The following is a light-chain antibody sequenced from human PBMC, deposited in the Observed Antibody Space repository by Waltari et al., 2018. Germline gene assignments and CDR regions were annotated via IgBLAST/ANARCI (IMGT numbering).Light chain of an antibody. Sequence: DIQLTQSPSFLSASVGDRVTITCRASQGISSYLAWYQQKPGKAPKLLIYAASTLQSGVPSRFSGSGYGKELTRTSSRLQPEEFATYTCQQLNSYHRTFGQGTKVEIK. V-gene: IGKV1-9*01. CDR3: QQLNSYHRT. CDR2: AAS. CDR1: QGISSY. J-gene: IGKJ1*01.